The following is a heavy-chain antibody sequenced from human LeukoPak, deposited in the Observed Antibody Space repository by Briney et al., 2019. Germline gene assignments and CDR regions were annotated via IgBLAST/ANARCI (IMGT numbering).Heavy chain of an antibody. V-gene: IGHV4-34*01. D-gene: IGHD6-6*01. Sequence: SETLSLTCAVYGGSFSGYYWSWIRQPPGKGLEWIGEINHSGSTNYNPSLKSRVTISVDTSKNQFSLKLSSVTAADTAVYYCARVTIAARAGGHDYWGQGTRVTVSS. J-gene: IGHJ4*02. CDR1: GGSFSGYY. CDR3: ARVTIAARAGGHDY. CDR2: INHSGST.